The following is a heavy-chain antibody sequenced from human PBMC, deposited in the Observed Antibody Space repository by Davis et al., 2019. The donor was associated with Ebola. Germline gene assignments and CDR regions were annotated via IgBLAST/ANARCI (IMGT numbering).Heavy chain of an antibody. V-gene: IGHV1-18*01. CDR2: ISAYNGNT. D-gene: IGHD3-16*01. CDR1: GYTFTSYG. Sequence: ASVQVSCNASGYTFTSYGISCVRQAPGQGLEWMGWISAYNGNTNYAQKLQGRVTMTTDTSTSTAYMELRSLRSDDTAVYYCARVPDMITFGGTPPDYWGQGTLVTGSS. CDR3: ARVPDMITFGGTPPDY. J-gene: IGHJ4*02.